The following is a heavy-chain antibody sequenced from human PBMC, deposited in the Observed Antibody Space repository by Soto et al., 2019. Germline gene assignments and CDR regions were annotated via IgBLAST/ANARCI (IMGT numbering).Heavy chain of an antibody. CDR3: ARVIYDDESQSWFDS. D-gene: IGHD4-17*01. V-gene: IGHV4-31*03. J-gene: IGHJ5*01. CDR1: GGSVNSGGYY. Sequence: PSETLSLTCTVSGGSVNSGGYYWAWIRQHPGKGLEWIGYIYYSGSTYYNPSLKSRVTISLDTSKNQFSLRLSSVTAADTAVYYCARVIYDDESQSWFDSWGQGTQVTVSS. CDR2: IYYSGST.